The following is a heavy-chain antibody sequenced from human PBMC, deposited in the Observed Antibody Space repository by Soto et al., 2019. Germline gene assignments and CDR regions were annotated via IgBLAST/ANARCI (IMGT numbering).Heavy chain of an antibody. CDR2: IDPSDSYT. CDR1: GYSFTSYW. J-gene: IGHJ6*02. Sequence: GESLKISCNGSGYSFTSYWISWVRQMPGKGLEWMGRIDPSDSYTNYSPSFQGHVTISADKSISTAYLQWSSLKASDTAMYYCARLPGPYYYDSSGYSPSLYGMDVWGQGTTVTVSS. CDR3: ARLPGPYYYDSSGYSPSLYGMDV. V-gene: IGHV5-10-1*01. D-gene: IGHD3-22*01.